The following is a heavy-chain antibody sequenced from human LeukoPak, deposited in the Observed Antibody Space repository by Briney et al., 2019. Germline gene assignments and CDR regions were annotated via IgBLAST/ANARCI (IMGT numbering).Heavy chain of an antibody. J-gene: IGHJ4*02. Sequence: GGSLRLSCAASGLTVSSTYMSWVRQAPGKGLEWVSVFYSGGATYYADSVRGRFSISRDNSKNSLYLQMDSLRAEDTAVYYCAACGDGYNYFDYWGQGMLVTVSS. V-gene: IGHV3-66*01. D-gene: IGHD5-24*01. CDR2: FYSGGAT. CDR1: GLTVSSTY. CDR3: AACGDGYNYFDY.